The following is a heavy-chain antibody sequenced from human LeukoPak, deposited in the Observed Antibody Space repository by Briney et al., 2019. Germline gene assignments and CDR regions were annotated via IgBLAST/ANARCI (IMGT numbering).Heavy chain of an antibody. Sequence: SETLSLTCTVSGGSISSSSYYWGWIRQPPGKGLEWIGSIYYSGSTYYNPSLKSRVTISVDTSKNQFSLKLSSVTAADTAVYCCARHLSGYSYGLYYFDYWGQGTLVTVSS. V-gene: IGHV4-39*01. CDR3: ARHLSGYSYGLYYFDY. D-gene: IGHD5-18*01. CDR1: GGSISSSSYY. J-gene: IGHJ4*02. CDR2: IYYSGST.